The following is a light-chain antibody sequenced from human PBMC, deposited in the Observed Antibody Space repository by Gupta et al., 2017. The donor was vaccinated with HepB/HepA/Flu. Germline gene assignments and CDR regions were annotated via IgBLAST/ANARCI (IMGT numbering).Light chain of an antibody. CDR3: NSRYRSGNNLRV. J-gene: IGLJ1*01. CDR1: SLRSYY. V-gene: IGLV3-19*01. CDR2: GKN. Sequence: SSALTQDPAVSVALGQPVRITCQGDSLRSYYASWYQHKPGQAPILVLYGKNNRPSGIPARFSGSSSGNTAAFTITGAQAEDEADYYCNSRYRSGNNLRVFGTGTKLTVL.